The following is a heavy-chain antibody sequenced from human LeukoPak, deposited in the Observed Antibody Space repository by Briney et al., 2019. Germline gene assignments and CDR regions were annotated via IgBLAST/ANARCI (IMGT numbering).Heavy chain of an antibody. CDR3: AREHYTSGWYIRD. V-gene: IGHV4-59*01. Sequence: SETLSRTCTVSGGSINTYYWSWIRQPPGKGLEWIGYIYYSGSTNYDPSLKGRVTISIDTSKIQFSLKLTSVTAAGTAVYYCAREHYTSGWYIRDWGQGTLVTVSS. D-gene: IGHD6-19*01. CDR1: GGSINTYY. CDR2: IYYSGST. J-gene: IGHJ4*02.